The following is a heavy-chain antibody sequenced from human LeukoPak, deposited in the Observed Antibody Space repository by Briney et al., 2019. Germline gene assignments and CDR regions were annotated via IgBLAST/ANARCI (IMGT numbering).Heavy chain of an antibody. J-gene: IGHJ4*02. D-gene: IGHD2-2*01. V-gene: IGHV3-30*18. CDR2: ISYDGSNK. CDR3: AKDTSHCSSTSCYYFDY. CDR1: GFTFSSYG. Sequence: PGGSLRLSCAASGFTFSSYGMHWVRQAPGKGLEWVAVISYDGSNKYYADSVKGRFTISRDNSKNTLYLQMNSLRAEGTAVYYCAKDTSHCSSTSCYYFDYWGQGTLVTVSS.